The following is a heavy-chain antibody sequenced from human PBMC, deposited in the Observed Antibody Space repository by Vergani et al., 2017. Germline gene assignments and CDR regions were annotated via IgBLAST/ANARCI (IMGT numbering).Heavy chain of an antibody. D-gene: IGHD5-18*01. V-gene: IGHV4-30-2*05. CDR2: IYYSGST. CDR1: GGSISSGGYS. J-gene: IGHJ5*02. CDR3: ARSGYSYGENWFDP. Sequence: QLQLQESGSGLVKPSQTLSLTCAVSGGSISSGGYSWSWIRQPPGKGLEWIGYIYYSGSTYYNPSLKSRVTISVDTSKNQFSLKLSSVTAADTAVYYCARSGYSYGENWFDPWGQGTLVTVSS.